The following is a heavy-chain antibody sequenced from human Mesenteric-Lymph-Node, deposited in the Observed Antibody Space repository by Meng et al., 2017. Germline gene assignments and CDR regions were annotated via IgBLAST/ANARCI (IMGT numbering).Heavy chain of an antibody. Sequence: SGPTLVKPTQTRSLTCTFSVFSLTPGGVGVRWIRQPPGKALEWLAFTYWTDDKRYSPSLNSKLTITKHTSTHQVVRTMTNRNPVDAATCYLAHDVPAAGYFDYWGPGTGVTVSS. CDR1: VFSLTPGGVG. D-gene: IGHD6-13*01. CDR2: TYWTDDK. V-gene: IGHV2-5*01. J-gene: IGHJ4*02. CDR3: AHDVPAAGYFDY.